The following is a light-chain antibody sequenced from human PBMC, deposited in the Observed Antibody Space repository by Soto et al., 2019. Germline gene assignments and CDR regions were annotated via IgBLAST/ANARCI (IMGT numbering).Light chain of an antibody. V-gene: IGKV3-11*01. Sequence: EIVLAQSPATLSLSPGDRATLSCRASRSVGDYLAWYQQKPGQPPRLIIYDTSNRATGIPARFRGSGSGTDFTLTISSLEPEDCAVYYCQRRSDWALTFGGGTKVEIK. CDR3: QRRSDWALT. J-gene: IGKJ4*01. CDR2: DTS. CDR1: RSVGDY.